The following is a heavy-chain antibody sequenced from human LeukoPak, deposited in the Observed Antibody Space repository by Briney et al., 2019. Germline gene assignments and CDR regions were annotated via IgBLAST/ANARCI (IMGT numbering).Heavy chain of an antibody. J-gene: IGHJ4*02. CDR3: ARSRSGYYEDY. Sequence: GGSLRLSCAASGFTFSSYWMSWVRQAPGKGLEWVANIKQDGTETYYVDSVKGRFTISRDNAKNSLSLQVNSLSAEDTAVYYCARSRSGYYEDYWGQGTLVTVSS. CDR2: IKQDGTET. CDR1: GFTFSSYW. D-gene: IGHD3-22*01. V-gene: IGHV3-7*01.